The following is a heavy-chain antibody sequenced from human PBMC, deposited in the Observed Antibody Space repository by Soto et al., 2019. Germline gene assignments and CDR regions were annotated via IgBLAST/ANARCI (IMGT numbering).Heavy chain of an antibody. Sequence: QVQLVQSGAEVKKPGSSVKVSCKLHGDTFTSYAMSWVRQAPGHGLEWVGGIVPLFRTTDYAQKFQGRVTITADESTNTAYMELTGLTSEDTAVYYCARNLLAVAGRNRDWGQGTLVTVSA. CDR2: IVPLFRTT. CDR1: GDTFTSYA. V-gene: IGHV1-69*01. J-gene: IGHJ4*02. CDR3: ARNLLAVAGRNRD. D-gene: IGHD6-19*01.